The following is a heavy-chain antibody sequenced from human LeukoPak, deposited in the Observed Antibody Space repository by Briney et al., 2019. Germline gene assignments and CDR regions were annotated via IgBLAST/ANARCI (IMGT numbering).Heavy chain of an antibody. J-gene: IGHJ4*02. CDR2: ISAYNGNT. Sequence: ASVKVSCKASGYTFTSYGISWVRQAPGQGLEWMGWISAYNGNTNYAQKLQGRVTMTTDTSTSTAYMELRSLRSDDTAVYYCARESYYYGSGSYDWDYWGQGTLVTVSS. CDR3: ARESYYYGSGSYDWDY. V-gene: IGHV1-18*01. D-gene: IGHD3-10*01. CDR1: GYTFTSYG.